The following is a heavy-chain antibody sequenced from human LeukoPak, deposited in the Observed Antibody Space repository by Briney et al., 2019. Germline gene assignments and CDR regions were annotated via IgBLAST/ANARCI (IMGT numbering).Heavy chain of an antibody. CDR1: GFTFSDYY. V-gene: IGHV3-11*04. CDR2: ISSSGSAI. CDR3: ARSARDIVVVVAAFYYMDV. J-gene: IGHJ6*03. Sequence: GGSLRLSCAASGFTFSDYYMSWIRQAPGKGLEWVSYISSSGSAIYYADSVKGRFTISRDNAKNSLYLQMNSLRAEDTAVYYCARSARDIVVVVAAFYYMDVWGKGTTVTISS. D-gene: IGHD2-15*01.